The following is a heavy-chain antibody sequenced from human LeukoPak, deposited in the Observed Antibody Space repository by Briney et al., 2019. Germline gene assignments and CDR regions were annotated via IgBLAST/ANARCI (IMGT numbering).Heavy chain of an antibody. D-gene: IGHD3-10*01. CDR2: INPSGGST. Sequence: GASVKVSCKASGYTFTSCYMHWVRQAPGQGLEWMGIINPSGGSTSYAQKFQGRVTMTRDTSTSTVYMELSSLRSEDTAVYYCARDGRVGNYYGSGSYYRPIDYWGQGTLVTVSS. V-gene: IGHV1-46*01. CDR1: GYTFTSCY. J-gene: IGHJ4*02. CDR3: ARDGRVGNYYGSGSYYRPIDY.